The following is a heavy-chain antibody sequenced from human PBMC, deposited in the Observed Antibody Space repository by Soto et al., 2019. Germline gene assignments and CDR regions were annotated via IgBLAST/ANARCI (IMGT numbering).Heavy chain of an antibody. CDR2: MNPNSGNT. J-gene: IGHJ6*02. Sequence: QVQLVQSGAEVKKPGASVKVSCKASGYTFTSYDINWVRQATGQGLEWMGWMNPNSGNTDYAQKFQGRGTMTRTTSISTPYMGLSSLGPEYPAVYSSARNQTKYGMYVWGRGATVTVSS. V-gene: IGHV1-8*01. CDR3: ARNQTKYGMYV. CDR1: GYTFTSYD.